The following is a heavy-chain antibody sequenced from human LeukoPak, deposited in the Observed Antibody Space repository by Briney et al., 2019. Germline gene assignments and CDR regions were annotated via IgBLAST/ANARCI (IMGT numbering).Heavy chain of an antibody. CDR2: IIPIFGTA. V-gene: IGHV1-69*05. CDR1: GGTFSSYA. Sequence: GSSVKVSCKASGGTFSSYAISWVRQAPGQGLEWMGGIIPIFGTANYAQKFQGRVTITTDESTSTAYMELSSLRSEDTAVYYYARDYYDSSGSFDYWGQGTQVTVSS. D-gene: IGHD3-22*01. J-gene: IGHJ4*02. CDR3: ARDYYDSSGSFDY.